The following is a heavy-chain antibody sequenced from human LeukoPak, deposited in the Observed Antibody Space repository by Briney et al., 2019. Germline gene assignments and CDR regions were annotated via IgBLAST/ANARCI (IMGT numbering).Heavy chain of an antibody. CDR2: IIPILGIA. J-gene: IGHJ4*02. V-gene: IGHV1-69*02. D-gene: IGHD3-22*01. CDR1: GGTFSSYT. Sequence: SGKVSCKASGGTFSSYTISWVRHAHGQGLELMGSIIPILGIANYAQKFQGRVTITADKSTSTAYMELSSLRSEDTAVYYCARGNPYDSSGYRFDYWGQGTLVTVSS. CDR3: ARGNPYDSSGYRFDY.